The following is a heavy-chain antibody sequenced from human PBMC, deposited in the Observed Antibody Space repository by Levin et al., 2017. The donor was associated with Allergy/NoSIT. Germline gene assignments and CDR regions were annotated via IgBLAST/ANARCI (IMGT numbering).Heavy chain of an antibody. CDR1: GYTFTSYD. CDR3: ARGPRGPKGWFDP. Sequence: GESLKISCKASGYTFTSYDINWVRQATGQGLEWMGWMNPNSGNTGYAQKFQGRVTMTRNTSISTAYMELSSLRSEDTAVYYCARGPRGPKGWFDPWGQGTLVTVSS. V-gene: IGHV1-8*01. CDR2: MNPNSGNT. J-gene: IGHJ5*02.